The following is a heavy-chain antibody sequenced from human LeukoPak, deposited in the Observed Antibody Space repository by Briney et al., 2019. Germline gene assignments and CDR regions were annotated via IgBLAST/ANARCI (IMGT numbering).Heavy chain of an antibody. CDR3: ARALVLPYYYGSGELGY. V-gene: IGHV1-46*01. CDR1: GYTFTIYY. CDR2: INPSGGST. Sequence: GASVKVSCTASGYTFTIYYMHWVRQAPGQGLEWMGIINPSGGSTSYAQKFQGRVTITRDTSTSTVYMELSSLRSEDTAVYYCARALVLPYYYGSGELGYWVQGTLVTVSS. J-gene: IGHJ4*02. D-gene: IGHD3-10*01.